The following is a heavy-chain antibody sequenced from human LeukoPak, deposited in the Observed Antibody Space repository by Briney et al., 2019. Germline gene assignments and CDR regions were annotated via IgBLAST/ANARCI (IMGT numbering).Heavy chain of an antibody. D-gene: IGHD4-17*01. V-gene: IGHV3-21*01. J-gene: IGHJ5*02. CDR2: ISSTNGYI. CDR3: AKCGDYGDYPNWFDP. CDR1: GFTFSSYS. Sequence: GGSLRLSCAASGFTFSSYSMNWVRQAPGKGLEWVSYISSTNGYIYYADSVRGRFTISRDNAKNSLSLQMNSLRAEDTAVYYCAKCGDYGDYPNWFDPWGQGTPVTVSS.